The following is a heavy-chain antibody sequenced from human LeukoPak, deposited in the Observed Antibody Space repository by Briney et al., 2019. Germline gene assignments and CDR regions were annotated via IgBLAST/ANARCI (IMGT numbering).Heavy chain of an antibody. D-gene: IGHD6-13*01. CDR3: ASHSSSWPYNWFDP. CDR2: IYTSGST. V-gene: IGHV4-4*07. J-gene: IGHJ5*02. Sequence: PSETLSLTCTVSGGSISSYYWSWIRQPAGKGLEWIGRIYTSGSTNYNPSLKSRVTISVDTSKNQFSLKLSSVTAADTAVYYCASHSSSWPYNWFDPWGQGTLVTVSS. CDR1: GGSISSYY.